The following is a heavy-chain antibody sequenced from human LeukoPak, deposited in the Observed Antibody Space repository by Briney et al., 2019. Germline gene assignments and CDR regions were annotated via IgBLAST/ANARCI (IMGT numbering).Heavy chain of an antibody. J-gene: IGHJ4*02. Sequence: GGSLRLSCAASGFTFSSYAMSWVRQAPGKGLEWVSAISGSGGSTYYADSVKGRFTISRDNSKNTLYLQMNSLRAEDTAVYYCAKDDYHSSSWYYFDHWGQGTLVTVSS. CDR1: GFTFSSYA. V-gene: IGHV3-23*01. D-gene: IGHD6-13*01. CDR3: AKDDYHSSSWYYFDH. CDR2: ISGSGGST.